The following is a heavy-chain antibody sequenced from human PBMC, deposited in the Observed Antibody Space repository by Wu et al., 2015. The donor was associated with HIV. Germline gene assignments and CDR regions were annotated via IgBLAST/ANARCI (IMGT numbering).Heavy chain of an antibody. V-gene: IGHV1-8*02. CDR2: MNPNSGNT. J-gene: IGHJ6*03. CDR3: ARGSRYCSGSSCTRNEYMDV. CDR1: KYIFTNYD. Sequence: QVQLVQSGTEVKKPGASVKVSCKASKYIFTNYDVNWVRQATGQGLEWMEWMNPNSGNTGYGQKFQGRVTFTRNTSISTAYMELSGLRSDDTAVYYCARGSRYCSGSSCTRNEYMDVWGRGTTVTVSS. D-gene: IGHD2-15*01.